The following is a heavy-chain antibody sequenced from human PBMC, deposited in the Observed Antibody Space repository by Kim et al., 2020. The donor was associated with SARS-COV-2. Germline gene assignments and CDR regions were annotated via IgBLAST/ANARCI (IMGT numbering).Heavy chain of an antibody. V-gene: IGHV4-59*13. CDR1: GGSISSYY. D-gene: IGHD3-22*01. CDR3: ARESPYDSSDDAFDI. CDR2: IYYSGST. J-gene: IGHJ3*02. Sequence: SETLSLTCTVSGGSISSYYWSWIRQPPGKGLEWIGYIYYSGSTNYNPSLKSRVTISVDTSKNQFSLKLSSVTAADTAVYYCARESPYDSSDDAFDIWGQGTMVTVSS.